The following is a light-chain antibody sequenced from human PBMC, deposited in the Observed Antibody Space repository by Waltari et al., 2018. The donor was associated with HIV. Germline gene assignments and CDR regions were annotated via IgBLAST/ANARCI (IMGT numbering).Light chain of an antibody. Sequence: SYELTQPHSVSASPGQTATITGSAAALPTKYAYWYQPRSCQAPVLVIFEDTRRPSGIPERFSGSSSGTVATLTISGAQVDDEADYYCYSVDSTGNPLFGGGTKLTVL. CDR2: EDT. J-gene: IGLJ2*01. CDR3: YSVDSTGNPL. V-gene: IGLV3-10*01. CDR1: ALPTKY.